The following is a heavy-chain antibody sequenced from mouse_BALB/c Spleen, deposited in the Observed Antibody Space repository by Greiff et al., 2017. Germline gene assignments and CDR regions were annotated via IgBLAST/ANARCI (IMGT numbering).Heavy chain of an antibody. J-gene: IGHJ4*01. CDR2: IYPGDGDT. CDR1: GYAFSSYW. Sequence: QVQLKQSGAELVRPGSSVKISCKASGYAFSSYWMNWVKQRPGQGLEWIGQIYPGDGDTNYNGKFKGKATLTADKSSSTAYMQLSSLTSEDSAVYFCARRGELVYAMDYWGQGTSVTVSS. CDR3: ARRGELVYAMDY. D-gene: IGHD4-1*01. V-gene: IGHV1-80*01.